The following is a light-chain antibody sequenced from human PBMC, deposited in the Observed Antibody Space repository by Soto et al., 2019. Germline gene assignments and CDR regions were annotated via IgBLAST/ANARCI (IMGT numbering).Light chain of an antibody. Sequence: EIVLMQSPGTLSLSPGEGATLSCRASQSVNNNYLAWYQQRPGQAPTVLMFDTSRRATGVPDRFSGSGSGTDFTLRISRVEPDDFAVYYCQQYGSSQFTFGPGTKVNIK. CDR3: QQYGSSQFT. CDR1: QSVNNNY. V-gene: IGKV3-20*01. CDR2: DTS. J-gene: IGKJ3*01.